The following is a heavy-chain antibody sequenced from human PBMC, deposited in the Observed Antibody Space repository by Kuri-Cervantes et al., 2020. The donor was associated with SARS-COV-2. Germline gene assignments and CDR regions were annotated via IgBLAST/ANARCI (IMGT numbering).Heavy chain of an antibody. D-gene: IGHD6-6*01. Sequence: SETLSLTCTVSGGSISSYYWSWIRQPAGKGLEWIGRIYTSGSTNYNPSLKSRVTMSVDTSKNQFSLKLSSVTAADTAVYYCARQAVAVEYSSSSGAFDIWGQGTMVTVSS. J-gene: IGHJ3*02. CDR1: GGSISSYY. V-gene: IGHV4-4*07. CDR2: IYTSGST. CDR3: ARQAVAVEYSSSSGAFDI.